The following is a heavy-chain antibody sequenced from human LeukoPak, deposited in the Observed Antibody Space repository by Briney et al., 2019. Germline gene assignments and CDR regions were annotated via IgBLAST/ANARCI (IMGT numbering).Heavy chain of an antibody. J-gene: IGHJ5*02. V-gene: IGHV3-11*01. D-gene: IGHD3-22*01. Sequence: GGSLRLSCAASGFTFSDYYMSWIRQAPGQGLEWVSYISSSGSTIYYADSVKGRFTISRDNAKNTLYLQMNSLRSEDTAVYYCARNYYDSSGYYTWGQGTLVTVSS. CDR2: ISSSGSTI. CDR1: GFTFSDYY. CDR3: ARNYYDSSGYYT.